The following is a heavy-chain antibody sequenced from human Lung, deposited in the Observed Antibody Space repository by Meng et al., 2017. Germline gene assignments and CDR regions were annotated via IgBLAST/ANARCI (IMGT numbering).Heavy chain of an antibody. D-gene: IGHD4-11*01. V-gene: IGHV4-34*01. CDR1: VGSFSNSY. CDR2: INHSGST. Sequence: QVQQGGPGLLNPSETLSPPCFVSVGSFSNSYGGWIRQPPGKGLEWIGEINHSGSTNYNPSLESRATISVDTSQNNLSLKLSSVTAADSAVYYCARGPTTMAHDFDYWGQGTLVTVSS. CDR3: ARGPTTMAHDFDY. J-gene: IGHJ4*02.